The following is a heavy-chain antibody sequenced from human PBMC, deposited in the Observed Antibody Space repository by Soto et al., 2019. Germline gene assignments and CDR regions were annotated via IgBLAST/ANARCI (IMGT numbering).Heavy chain of an antibody. Sequence: QVHLLESGPGLVKPSQTLSLTCTVSGGPISSGGYYWSWIRQYPGRGLEWLGYIYYTGTTYYNPSFKSRLTMSVDASMTQFSLKLTSVTAADTAVYYCARGHYYGSGRYPNWFDPWGQGTLVTVSS. D-gene: IGHD3-10*01. V-gene: IGHV4-31*03. CDR1: GGPISSGGYY. CDR3: ARGHYYGSGRYPNWFDP. CDR2: IYYTGTT. J-gene: IGHJ5*02.